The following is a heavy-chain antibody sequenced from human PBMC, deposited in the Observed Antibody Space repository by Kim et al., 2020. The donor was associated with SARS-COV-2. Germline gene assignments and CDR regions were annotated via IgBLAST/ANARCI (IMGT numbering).Heavy chain of an antibody. CDR3: ARWRNYYYYGMDV. D-gene: IGHD3-3*01. J-gene: IGHJ6*02. V-gene: IGHV4-34*01. Sequence: NPSLKSRVTISVDTSKTQFSLKLSSVTAADTAVYYCARWRNYYYYGMDVWGQGTTVTVSS.